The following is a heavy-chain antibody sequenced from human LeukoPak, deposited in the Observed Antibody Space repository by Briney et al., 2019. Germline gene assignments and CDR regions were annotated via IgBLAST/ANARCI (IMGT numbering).Heavy chain of an antibody. J-gene: IGHJ4*02. CDR3: ARDPPSRGTRYFDY. D-gene: IGHD3-16*01. CDR1: GFTFSSYE. V-gene: IGHV3-48*03. Sequence: GGSLRLSCAASGFTFSSYEMNWVRQAPGKGLEWVSYISCSGSTIYYADSVKGRFTISRDNAKNSLYLQMDSLRVEDTAVYYCARDPPSRGTRYFDYWGQGILVTVSS. CDR2: ISCSGSTI.